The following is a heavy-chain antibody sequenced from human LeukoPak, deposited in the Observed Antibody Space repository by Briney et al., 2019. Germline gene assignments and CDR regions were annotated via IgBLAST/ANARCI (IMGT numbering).Heavy chain of an antibody. V-gene: IGHV4-34*01. D-gene: IGHD4-17*01. CDR2: INHSGST. J-gene: IGHJ4*02. Sequence: PSETLSLTCAVYGGSFGGYYWSWIRQPPGKGLEWIGEINHSGSTNYNPSLKSRVTISVDTSKNQLSLKLSSVTAADTAVYYCARVDGDYVDSGRRKIDYWGQGTLVTVSS. CDR3: ARVDGDYVDSGRRKIDY. CDR1: GGSFGGYY.